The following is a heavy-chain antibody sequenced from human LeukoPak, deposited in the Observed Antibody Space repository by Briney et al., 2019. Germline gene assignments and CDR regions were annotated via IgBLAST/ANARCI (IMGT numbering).Heavy chain of an antibody. CDR1: GFTFSSYA. J-gene: IGHJ4*02. Sequence: GGSLRLSCAASGFTFSSYAMSWVRQAPGKGLEWVSTITGSGGNTYYADSVKGRFTISRDNSKNTLYLQMNSLRAEDTAVYYCAKGDLAVAVYFDYWGQGTLVTVSS. D-gene: IGHD6-19*01. CDR3: AKGDLAVAVYFDY. CDR2: ITGSGGNT. V-gene: IGHV3-23*01.